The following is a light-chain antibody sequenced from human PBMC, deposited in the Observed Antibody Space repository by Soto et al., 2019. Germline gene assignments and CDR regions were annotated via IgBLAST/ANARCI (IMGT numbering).Light chain of an antibody. CDR3: QQYSASVLT. Sequence: EVVLTQSPGTLSLSPGERATLSCRASQIVKSNYLAWYQQKSGQAPRLLIFGASYRATGIPDRFSGSGSGTDFTLTISGLEPEDFALYYCQQYSASVLTFGGGTRVDI. CDR1: QIVKSNY. J-gene: IGKJ4*01. V-gene: IGKV3-20*01. CDR2: GAS.